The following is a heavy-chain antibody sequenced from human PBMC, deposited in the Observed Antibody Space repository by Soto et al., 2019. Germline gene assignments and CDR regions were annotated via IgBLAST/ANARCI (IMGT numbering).Heavy chain of an antibody. J-gene: IGHJ4*02. CDR1: GFAFSTSV. V-gene: IGHV3-30*03. D-gene: IGHD3-22*01. Sequence: QVQLVESGGGVVQPGGSLRLSCAASGFAFSTSVIHWVRQAPGKGLEWMAHISYNGNKKHYADSVKGRFTVSRDISESTLYLQMNSLRAEDTAVDYCATEQFEDGRGQYDHWGQGTLVSVSS. CDR2: ISYNGNKK. CDR3: ATEQFEDGRGQYDH.